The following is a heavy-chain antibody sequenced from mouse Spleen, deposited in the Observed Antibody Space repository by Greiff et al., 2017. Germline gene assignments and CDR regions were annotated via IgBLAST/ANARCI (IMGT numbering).Heavy chain of an antibody. J-gene: IGHJ1*01. CDR3: ARGGYYSYWYFDV. Sequence: QVQLKQPGTELVKPGASVKLSCKASGYTFTSYWMHWVKQRPGQGLEWIGNINPSNGGTNYNEKFKSKATLTVDKSSSTAYMQLSSLTSEDSAVYYCARGGYYSYWYFDVWGAGTTVTVSS. D-gene: IGHD2-3*01. CDR2: INPSNGGT. V-gene: IGHV1-53*01. CDR1: GYTFTSYW.